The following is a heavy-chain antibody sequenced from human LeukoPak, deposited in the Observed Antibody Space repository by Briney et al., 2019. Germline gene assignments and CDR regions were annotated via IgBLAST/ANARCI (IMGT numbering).Heavy chain of an antibody. V-gene: IGHV3-7*01. J-gene: IGHJ5*02. D-gene: IGHD6-13*01. Sequence: AGGSLRLSCAASGFTFSNYWMSWVRQAPGKGLELVANIKQDGSEKYYVDSVKGRFTISRDNAKNSLYLQMNSLRAEDTAVYYCARGGGAYSSSWPSWGQGTLVTVSS. CDR1: GFTFSNYW. CDR2: IKQDGSEK. CDR3: ARGGGAYSSSWPS.